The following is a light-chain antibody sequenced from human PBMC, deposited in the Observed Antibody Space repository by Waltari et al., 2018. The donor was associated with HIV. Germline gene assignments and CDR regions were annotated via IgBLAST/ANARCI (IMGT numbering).Light chain of an antibody. J-gene: IGKJ4*01. CDR1: QCVLYSSNNKNY. CDR3: QQYYSTPLT. Sequence: DIVMTHSPDSLSVSLGSRATINSISTQCVLYSSNNKNYLAWYQQKPGQHPKLLSYWASTRESGVPDRFSGSGSGTDFTLTISSLQAEDVAVYYCQQYYSTPLTFGGGTKVEIK. CDR2: WAS. V-gene: IGKV4-1*01.